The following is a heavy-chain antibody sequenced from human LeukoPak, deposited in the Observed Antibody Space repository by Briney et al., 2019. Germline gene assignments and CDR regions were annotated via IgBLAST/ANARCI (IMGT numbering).Heavy chain of an antibody. CDR2: IYYSGST. CDR3: ARYKIVPAARSWFDP. V-gene: IGHV4-39*07. J-gene: IGHJ5*02. CDR1: GGSISSSSYY. Sequence: SETLSLTCTVSGGSISSSSYYWGWIRQPPAKGLEWIGSIYYSGSTYYNPSLKSRVTISVDTSKNQFSLKLSSVTAADTAVYYCARYKIVPAARSWFDPWGQGTLVTVSS. D-gene: IGHD2-2*01.